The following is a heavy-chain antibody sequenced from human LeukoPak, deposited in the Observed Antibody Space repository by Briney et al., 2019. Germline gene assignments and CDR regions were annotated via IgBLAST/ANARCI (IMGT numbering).Heavy chain of an antibody. D-gene: IGHD6-6*01. J-gene: IGHJ4*02. CDR3: ARVSRGGAARLNFDY. CDR1: GYTFTGYY. CDR2: INPNSGGT. V-gene: IGHV1-2*02. Sequence: GASVKVSCKASGYTFTGYYMHWVRQAPGQGLECMGWINPNSGGTNYAQKFQGRVTMTRDTSISTAYMELSRLRSDDTAVYYCARVSRGGAARLNFDYWGQGTLVTVSS.